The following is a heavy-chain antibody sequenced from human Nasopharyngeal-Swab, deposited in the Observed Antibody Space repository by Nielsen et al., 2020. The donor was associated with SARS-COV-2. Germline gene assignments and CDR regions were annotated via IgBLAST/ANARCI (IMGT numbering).Heavy chain of an antibody. J-gene: IGHJ4*02. V-gene: IGHV3-23*01. Sequence: GESLKISCAASGFTFSSYAMSWVRQAPGKGLEWVSGISGSGGSTYYADSVKGRFTISRDNSKNTLYLQMNSPRAEDTAVYYCAKEGGPTTIVVVIPYYSDYWGQGTLVTVSS. CDR3: AKEGGPTTIVVVIPYYSDY. CDR1: GFTFSSYA. CDR2: ISGSGGST. D-gene: IGHD3-22*01.